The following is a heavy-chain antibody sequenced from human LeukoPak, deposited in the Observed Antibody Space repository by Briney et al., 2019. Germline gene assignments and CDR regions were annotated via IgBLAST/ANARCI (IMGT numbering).Heavy chain of an antibody. J-gene: IGHJ4*02. V-gene: IGHV3-49*03. CDR3: SRVSTYGSGIPRGLDY. CDR2: FKSEKNGGTI. CDR1: GFISGDYV. Sequence: PGGLLRLCSTAAGFISGDYVTWFLRQAGREVLEWGCFFKSEKNGGTIAYDATVKGRFTISRDESESIAYLQMNRLEIEDTAVYYCSRVSTYGSGIPRGLDYWGQGTLVTVSS. D-gene: IGHD3-10*01.